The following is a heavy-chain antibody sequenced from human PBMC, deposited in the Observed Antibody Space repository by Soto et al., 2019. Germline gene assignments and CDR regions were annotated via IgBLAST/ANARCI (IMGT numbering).Heavy chain of an antibody. CDR2: INPNSGGT. V-gene: IGHV1-2*02. CDR3: ARAYYDTLMGYYYYGMDV. J-gene: IGHJ6*02. Sequence: GASVKVSCKASGYTFTGYYMHWVRQAPGQGLEWMGWINPNSGGTNYAQKFQGRVTMTRDTSISTAYMELSRLRSDDTAVYYCARAYYDTLMGYYYYGMDVWGQGTTVTVSS. CDR1: GYTFTGYY. D-gene: IGHD3-9*01.